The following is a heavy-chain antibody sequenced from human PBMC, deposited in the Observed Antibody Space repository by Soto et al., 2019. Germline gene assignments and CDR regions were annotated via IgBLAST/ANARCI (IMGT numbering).Heavy chain of an antibody. CDR1: GFTFSSYH. J-gene: IGHJ4*02. Sequence: LRLSCAASGFTFSSYHMDWVRQAPGKGLEWVSYISSASSAIYYADSVKGRFTISRDNAKNTIFLHMDSLRAEDTAVYYCAKDRNYPRDQFHYWGQGTLVTVSS. D-gene: IGHD1-7*01. V-gene: IGHV3-48*03. CDR2: ISSASSAI. CDR3: AKDRNYPRDQFHY.